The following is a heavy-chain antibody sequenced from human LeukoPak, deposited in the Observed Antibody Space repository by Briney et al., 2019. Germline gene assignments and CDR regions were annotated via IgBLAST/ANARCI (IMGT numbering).Heavy chain of an antibody. CDR1: GGSISSSSYY. D-gene: IGHD5-24*01. V-gene: IGHV4-39*02. CDR2: IYYSGST. J-gene: IGHJ3*02. CDR3: AREMATIPLDAFDI. Sequence: SETLSLTCTVSGGSISSSSYYWGWIRQPPGKGLEWIGSIYYSGSTYYNPSLKSRVTISVDTSKNQFSLKLSSVTAADTAVYYCAREMATIPLDAFDIWGQGTMVTVSS.